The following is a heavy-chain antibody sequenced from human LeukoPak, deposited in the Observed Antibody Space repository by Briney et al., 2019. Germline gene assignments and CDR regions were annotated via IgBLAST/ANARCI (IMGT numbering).Heavy chain of an antibody. CDR1: GGSISSGGYY. D-gene: IGHD6-6*01. V-gene: IGHV4-31*03. J-gene: IGHJ6*02. CDR3: ARDRGAARLYYYYYGMDV. CDR2: IYYSGST. Sequence: SETLSLTCTVSGGSISSGGYYWSWIRQHPGKGLEWIGYIYYSGSTYYNPSLKSRVTISVDTSKNQFSLKLSSVTAADTAVYYRARDRGAARLYYYYYGMDVWGQGTTVTVSS.